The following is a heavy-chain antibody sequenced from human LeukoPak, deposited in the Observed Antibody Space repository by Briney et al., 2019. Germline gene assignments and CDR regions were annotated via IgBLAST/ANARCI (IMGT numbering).Heavy chain of an antibody. V-gene: IGHV4-4*02. J-gene: IGHJ4*02. D-gene: IGHD6-13*01. CDR3: ARDATAGNFDY. CDR2: IYHSGST. CDR1: GGSISSSNW. Sequence: SGTLSLTCAVSGGSISSSNWWSWVRQPPGKGLEWIGEIYHSGSTNYNPSLKSRVTISVDTSKRQFSLRLSSVSAADTAVYYCARDATAGNFDYWGQGTLVTVSS.